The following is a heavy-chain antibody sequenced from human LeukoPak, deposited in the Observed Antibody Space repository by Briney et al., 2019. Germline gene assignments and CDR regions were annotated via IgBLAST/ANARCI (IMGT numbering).Heavy chain of an antibody. CDR2: IFPIVGTA. V-gene: IGHV1-69*13. D-gene: IGHD3/OR15-3a*01. Sequence: GASVKVSCKASEYTFTSYYMHWVRQAPGQGLEWMGGIFPIVGTADYAQKFQGRVTITADESTSTAYMELSSLKSEDTAVYYCARDLVGSRTGYSSGAWDYWGQGTLVTVSS. J-gene: IGHJ4*02. CDR3: ARDLVGSRTGYSSGAWDY. CDR1: EYTFTSYY.